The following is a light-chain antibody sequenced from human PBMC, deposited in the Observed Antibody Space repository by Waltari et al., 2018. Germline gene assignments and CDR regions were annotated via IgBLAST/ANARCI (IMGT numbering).Light chain of an antibody. V-gene: IGLV3-19*01. CDR3: SSRELSGHVV. CDR2: GKN. Sequence: SSDLTQDPAVSVSLGQTVRITCQGDILRTYYGNWCRQKPGPPPELVIYGKNNRPSGVPDRSSASSSGNTVSLISPGAEAEDEADYYCSSRELSGHVVFGGGTRLTVL. CDR1: ILRTYY. J-gene: IGLJ2*01.